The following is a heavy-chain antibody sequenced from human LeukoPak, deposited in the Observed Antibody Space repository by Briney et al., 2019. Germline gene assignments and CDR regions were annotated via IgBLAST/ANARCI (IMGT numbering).Heavy chain of an antibody. V-gene: IGHV4-59*08. J-gene: IGHJ4*02. CDR3: AGSYSSGWYYAY. D-gene: IGHD6-19*01. CDR1: GGSISSYY. CDR2: FYYSGGT. Sequence: WETLSPTCTVSGGSISSYYWSWIRQPPGKGLEGIGDFYYSGGTNYNPSLKSRATISVDTSKNQFSLKLSSVTAADTGVYYCAGSYSSGWYYAYWGQGTLVTVSS.